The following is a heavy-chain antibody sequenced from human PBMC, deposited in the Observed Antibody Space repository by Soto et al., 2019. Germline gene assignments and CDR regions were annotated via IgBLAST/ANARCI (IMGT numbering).Heavy chain of an antibody. V-gene: IGHV1-46*01. D-gene: IGHD1-26*01. CDR3: ARDRRDSVADRRSFDV. CDR2: INPSGGST. J-gene: IGHJ3*01. Sequence: ASVKVSCKASGYTFTSYYMHWVRQAPGQGLEWMGIINPSGGSTSYAQKFQGRVTMTRDTSTSTAYMELRSLRSDDTAIYYCARDRRDSVADRRSFDVWGQGTMVTVSS. CDR1: GYTFTSYY.